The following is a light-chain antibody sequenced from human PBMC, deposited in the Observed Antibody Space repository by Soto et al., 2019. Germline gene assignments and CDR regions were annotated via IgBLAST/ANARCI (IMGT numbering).Light chain of an antibody. V-gene: IGLV2-14*01. CDR3: SSYTSSSSDYV. CDR1: SSDVGGYNY. CDR2: EVS. J-gene: IGLJ1*01. Sequence: QSVLTQPASVSGSPGQSITISCTGTSSDVGGYNYVSWYQQHPGTAPKLIIYEVSNRPSGVSNRFSGSKSGNTASLTISGLQADDEADYYCSSYTSSSSDYVFGTGTKLTVL.